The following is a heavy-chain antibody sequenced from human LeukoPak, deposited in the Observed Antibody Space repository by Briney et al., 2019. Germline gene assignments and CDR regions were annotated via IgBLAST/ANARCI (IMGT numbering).Heavy chain of an antibody. CDR3: ARGPTRQYFDY. Sequence: KPSETLSLTCTVSGGSINNYYWSWIRQPPGRGLEWTGYIFYTGSTNYNPSLQSRVTISVDTSRNQFSLNLSSVTAADTAAYFCARGPTRQYFDYWGQGTLVTVSS. CDR2: IFYTGST. D-gene: IGHD6-6*01. J-gene: IGHJ4*02. V-gene: IGHV4-59*01. CDR1: GGSINNYY.